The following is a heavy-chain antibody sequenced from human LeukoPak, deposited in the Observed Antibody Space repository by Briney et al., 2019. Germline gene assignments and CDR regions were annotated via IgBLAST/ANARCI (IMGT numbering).Heavy chain of an antibody. CDR1: GFTFRSAW. V-gene: IGHV4-38-2*01. CDR2: IYYSGST. J-gene: IGHJ3*02. CDR3: ARMLGIAAAGGAFDI. D-gene: IGHD6-13*01. Sequence: PGGSLRLSCAASGFTFRSAWMNWIREPPGKGLEWIGSIYYSGSTYYNPSLKSRVTISVDTSKNQFSLKLSSVTAADTAVYYCARMLGIAAAGGAFDIWGQGTMVTVSS.